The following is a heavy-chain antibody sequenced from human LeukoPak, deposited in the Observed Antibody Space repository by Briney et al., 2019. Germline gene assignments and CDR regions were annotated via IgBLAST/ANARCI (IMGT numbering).Heavy chain of an antibody. V-gene: IGHV3-48*04. Sequence: GGSLRLSCAASGFTVSSNYMSWVRQAPGKGLEWLAYITSNINTIYYADSVKGRFTISRDNAKNSLYLQMNSLRAEDTAVYYCVLGGYDSLYLGFDYWGQGTLVTVSS. CDR2: ITSNINTI. D-gene: IGHD3-22*01. CDR3: VLGGYDSLYLGFDY. J-gene: IGHJ4*02. CDR1: GFTVSSNY.